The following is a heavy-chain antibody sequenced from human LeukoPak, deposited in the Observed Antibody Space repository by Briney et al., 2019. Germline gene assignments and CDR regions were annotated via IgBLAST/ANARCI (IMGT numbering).Heavy chain of an antibody. CDR2: MNTNTGNP. V-gene: IGHV7-4-1*02. CDR3: ARVAGGIDY. D-gene: IGHD1-14*01. J-gene: IGHJ4*02. Sequence: GASVKVSCKASGYTFTSYDINWVRQATGQGLEWMGWMNTNTGNPTYAQGFTGRFVFSLDTSVSTAYLQISSLKAEDTAVYYCARVAGGIDYWGQGTLVTVSS. CDR1: GYTFTSYD.